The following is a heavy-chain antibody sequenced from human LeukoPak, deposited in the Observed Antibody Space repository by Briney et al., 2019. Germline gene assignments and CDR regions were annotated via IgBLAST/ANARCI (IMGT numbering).Heavy chain of an antibody. CDR1: GYTFTNHG. CDR2: ISAYNGNT. CDR3: ARGLWEYYYDSYNYPDFDY. D-gene: IGHD3-22*01. V-gene: IGHV1-18*01. J-gene: IGHJ4*02. Sequence: ASVKVSCKASGYTFTNHGIAWVRQAPGQGLERMGWISAYNGNTIYAQKFQGRVTMTTDTSTSTDASTTTAYMELRSLRSDDTAIFYCARGLWEYYYDSYNYPDFDYWGQGTLVTVSS.